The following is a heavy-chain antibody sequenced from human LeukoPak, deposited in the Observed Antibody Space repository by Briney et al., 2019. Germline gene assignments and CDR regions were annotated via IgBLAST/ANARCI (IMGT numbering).Heavy chain of an antibody. CDR3: ARSPGDTIFGVRYYYYMDV. J-gene: IGHJ6*03. Sequence: GASVKVSCKASGYTFTSYDINWVRQATGQGLEWMGWMNPNSGNTGYAQKFQGRVTITRNTSMSTAYMELSSLRSEDTAVYYCARSPGDTIFGVRYYYYMDVWGKGTTVTVSS. CDR1: GYTFTSYD. D-gene: IGHD3-3*01. V-gene: IGHV1-8*03. CDR2: MNPNSGNT.